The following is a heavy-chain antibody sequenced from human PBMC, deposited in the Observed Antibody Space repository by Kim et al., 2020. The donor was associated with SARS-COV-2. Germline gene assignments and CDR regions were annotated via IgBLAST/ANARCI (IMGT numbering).Heavy chain of an antibody. CDR1: GFTFSSYA. CDR2: ISYDGSNK. CDR3: ARRPLAAAGTRGNWFDP. D-gene: IGHD6-13*01. J-gene: IGHJ5*02. Sequence: GGSLRLSCAASGFTFSSYAMHWVRQAPGKGLEWVAVISYDGSNKYYADSVKGRFTISRDNSKNTLYLQMNSLRAEDTAVYYCARRPLAAAGTRGNWFDPWGQGTLVTVSS. V-gene: IGHV3-30*04.